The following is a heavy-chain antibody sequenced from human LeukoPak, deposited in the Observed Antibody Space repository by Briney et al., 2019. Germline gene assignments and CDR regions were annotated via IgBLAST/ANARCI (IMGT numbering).Heavy chain of an antibody. Sequence: GGSLRLSCAASGFTFSSYGMHWVRQAPGKGLEWVAVISYDGSNKYYADSVKGRFTISRDNSKNTLYLQMNSLRAEDTAVYYCAKVGREGTYFDYWGQGTLVTVSS. CDR3: AKVGREGTYFDY. V-gene: IGHV3-30*18. CDR1: GFTFSSYG. J-gene: IGHJ4*02. D-gene: IGHD1-1*01. CDR2: ISYDGSNK.